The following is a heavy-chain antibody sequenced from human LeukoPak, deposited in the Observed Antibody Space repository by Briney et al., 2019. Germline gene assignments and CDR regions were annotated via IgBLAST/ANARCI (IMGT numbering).Heavy chain of an antibody. J-gene: IGHJ6*02. CDR2: IYYSGST. Sequence: PSETLSLTCTVSGGSSSGYYWSWIGQPPGKGLEWSGYIYYSGSTNYNPSLKSRVTISVDTSKNQFSLKLSSVTAADTAVYYCARLGPGVYYDSSGYQDVWGQGTTVTVSS. CDR3: ARLGPGVYYDSSGYQDV. D-gene: IGHD3-22*01. V-gene: IGHV4-59*08. CDR1: GGSSSGYY.